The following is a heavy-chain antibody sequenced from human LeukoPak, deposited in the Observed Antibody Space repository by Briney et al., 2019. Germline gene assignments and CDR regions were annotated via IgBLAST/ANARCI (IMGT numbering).Heavy chain of an antibody. CDR1: GGSISSYY. CDR2: IYYSGGT. D-gene: IGHD3-10*01. J-gene: IGHJ4*02. Sequence: PSETLSLTCTVSGGSISSYYWSWIRQPPGKGLEWIGYIYYSGGTNYNPSLKSRVSMSVDTSKNQFSLKLSSVTAADTAVYYCAGLVRGIYDYFDYWGQGTLVTVSS. CDR3: AGLVRGIYDYFDY. V-gene: IGHV4-59*01.